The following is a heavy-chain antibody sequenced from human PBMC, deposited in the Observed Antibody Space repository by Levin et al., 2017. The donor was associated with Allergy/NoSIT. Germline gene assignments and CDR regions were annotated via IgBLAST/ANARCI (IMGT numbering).Heavy chain of an antibody. CDR2: INTNTGNP. J-gene: IGHJ3*02. CDR3: ARRGIVGHDVFDI. Sequence: AASVKVSCKASGYTFSTYAMNWVRQAPGQGLEWMGWINTNTGNPTYAQGFTGRFVFSLDTSVSTAYLQISSLKAEDTAVYYCARRGIVGHDVFDIWGQGTMVTVSS. D-gene: IGHD1-26*01. V-gene: IGHV7-4-1*02. CDR1: GYTFSTYA.